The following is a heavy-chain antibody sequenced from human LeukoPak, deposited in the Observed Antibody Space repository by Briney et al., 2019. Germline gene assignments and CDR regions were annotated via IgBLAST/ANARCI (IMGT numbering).Heavy chain of an antibody. J-gene: IGHJ4*02. CDR3: ARDERYDSSGYPFDY. CDR1: GYTFTGYF. Sequence: ASVKVSCKASGYTFTGYFIHWVRQAPGQGLEWMGWINPNSGGTNYAQKFQGRVTKTRDTSISTPYMELSRLRSDDTAVYYCARDERYDSSGYPFDYWGQGTLVTVSS. D-gene: IGHD3-22*01. V-gene: IGHV1-2*02. CDR2: INPNSGGT.